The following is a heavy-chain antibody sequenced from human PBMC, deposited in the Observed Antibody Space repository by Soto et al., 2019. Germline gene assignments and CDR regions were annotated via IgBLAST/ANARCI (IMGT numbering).Heavy chain of an antibody. CDR3: ARDVSYYDILTGGPYFDY. V-gene: IGHV1-3*01. CDR1: GYTFTSYA. CDR2: INAGNGNT. Sequence: ASVKVSCKASGYTFTSYAMHWVRQAPGQRLEWMGWINAGNGNTKYSQKFQGRVTITRDTSASTAYMELSSLRSEDTAVYYCARDVSYYDILTGGPYFDYWGQGTLVTVSS. J-gene: IGHJ4*02. D-gene: IGHD3-9*01.